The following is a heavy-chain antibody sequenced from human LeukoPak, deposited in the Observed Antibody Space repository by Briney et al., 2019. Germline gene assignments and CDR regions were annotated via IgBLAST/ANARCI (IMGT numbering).Heavy chain of an antibody. CDR2: LSFDGDEK. J-gene: IGHJ4*02. CDR3: ARGIHFRDVWHVRE. D-gene: IGHD5-24*01. CDR1: GFTF. Sequence: GGSLRLSCVASGFTFMHWVRQAPGKGLEWVAVLSFDGDEKHYADSVKGRSTISRDNSENTLQLEMNNLRHDDTAFYYCARGIHFRDVWHVREWGQGTLLTVSS. V-gene: IGHV3-30-3*01.